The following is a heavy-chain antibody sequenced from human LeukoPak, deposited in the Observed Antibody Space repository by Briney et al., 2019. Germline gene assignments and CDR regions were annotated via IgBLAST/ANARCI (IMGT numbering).Heavy chain of an antibody. CDR3: ARGSRNHFDF. V-gene: IGHV1-2*02. Sequence: ASVKDSSKAPGYTFTVYYVHWVRQAPGEGREWMGWINPNSGGTNYAQKLQGRVTMTRDTSITTAYTELSSLRYDDTAVYYCARGSRNHFDFWGQGTLVTVSS. J-gene: IGHJ4*02. CDR2: INPNSGGT. D-gene: IGHD2-15*01. CDR1: GYTFTVYY.